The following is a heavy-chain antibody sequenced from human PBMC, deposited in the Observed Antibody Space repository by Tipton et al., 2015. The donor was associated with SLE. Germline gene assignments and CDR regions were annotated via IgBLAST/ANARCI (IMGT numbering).Heavy chain of an antibody. J-gene: IGHJ4*02. CDR2: IYYSGNT. Sequence: TLSLTCTVSGGSISSSSYYWGWIRQPPGKGLEWIGSIYYSGNTYYNPSLKSRVTISVDTSKNQFSLKLSSVTAADTAGYYCAVGFSYGPGYFDYGGQGTLVTVPS. V-gene: IGHV4-39*01. CDR3: AVGFSYGPGYFDY. CDR1: GGSISSSSYY. D-gene: IGHD3-10*01.